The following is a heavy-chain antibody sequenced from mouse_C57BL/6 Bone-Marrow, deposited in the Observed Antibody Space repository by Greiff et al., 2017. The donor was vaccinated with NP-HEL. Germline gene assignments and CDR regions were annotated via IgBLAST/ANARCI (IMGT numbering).Heavy chain of an antibody. CDR3: TTITTVVATDY. V-gene: IGHV14-4*01. CDR2: IDPENGDT. CDR1: GFNIKDDY. D-gene: IGHD1-1*01. J-gene: IGHJ2*01. Sequence: EMKLQESGAELVRPGASVKLSCTASGFNIKDDYMHWVKQRPEQGLEWIGWIDPENGDTEYASKFQGKATLTADTSSNTAYMQLSSLTSEDTAVYYCTTITTVVATDYWGQGTTLTVSS.